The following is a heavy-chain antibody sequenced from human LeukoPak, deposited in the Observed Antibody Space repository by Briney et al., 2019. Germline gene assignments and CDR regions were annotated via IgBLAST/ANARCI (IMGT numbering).Heavy chain of an antibody. D-gene: IGHD3-10*01. CDR2: FDPEDGET. CDR3: ATDYYGSGSYYYSAFDI. V-gene: IGHV1-24*01. CDR1: GYTLTELS. J-gene: IGHJ3*02. Sequence: SVKVSCKVSGYTLTELSMHWVRQAPGKGLEWMGGFDPEDGETIYAQKFQGRVTMTEDTSTDTAYMELSSLRSEDTAVYYCATDYYGSGSYYYSAFDIWGQGTMVTVSS.